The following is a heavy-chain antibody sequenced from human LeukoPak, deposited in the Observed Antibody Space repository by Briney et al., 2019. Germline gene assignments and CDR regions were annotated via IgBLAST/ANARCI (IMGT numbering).Heavy chain of an antibody. D-gene: IGHD3-22*01. CDR1: GYTFSSYC. Sequence: ASVKVFCKASGYTFSSYCISWVRQAPGQGLEWMGWISAYNGNTHYAQKFQGRVTMTTDASTTTAYMELRSLRSDDTAVSYRATVGRRLKYYYDSSGIGYFDYWGQGTLVTVSS. CDR2: ISAYNGNT. V-gene: IGHV1-18*01. J-gene: IGHJ4*02. CDR3: ATVGRRLKYYYDSSGIGYFDY.